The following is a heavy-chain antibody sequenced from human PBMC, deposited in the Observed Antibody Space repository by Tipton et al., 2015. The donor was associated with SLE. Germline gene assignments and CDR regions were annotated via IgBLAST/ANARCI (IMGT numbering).Heavy chain of an antibody. Sequence: TLSLTCTVSGGSIRSGDYYWSWIRQHPGKGLEWIGYIYESVVTFYNPSLRSRSAISVDTSQNQFSLRLTSVTAADTAVYYCARHLGASFDFWGQGILVTVSS. CDR2: IYESVVT. CDR1: GGSIRSGDYY. J-gene: IGHJ4*02. V-gene: IGHV4-31*03. CDR3: ARHLGASFDF.